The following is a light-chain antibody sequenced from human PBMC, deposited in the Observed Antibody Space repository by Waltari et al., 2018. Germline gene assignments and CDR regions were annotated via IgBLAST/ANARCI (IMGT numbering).Light chain of an antibody. CDR2: ANS. J-gene: IGLJ3*02. Sequence: QSVLTQPPSTSGTPGQTVTISCSGRTSNIGTNTVTWYQLLPGTAPKTVIFANSHPPSGVPDRFSASQSGTSASLVISGLQSEDEADYFCATWDDSLSGRVFGGGTKVTVL. CDR3: ATWDDSLSGRV. V-gene: IGLV1-44*01. CDR1: TSNIGTNT.